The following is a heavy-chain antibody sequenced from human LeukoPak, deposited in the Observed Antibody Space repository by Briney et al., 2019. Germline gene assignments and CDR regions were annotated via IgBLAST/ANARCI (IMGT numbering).Heavy chain of an antibody. CDR2: ISWNSGSI. CDR3: AKDKVGSSSWYPQYFDY. J-gene: IGHJ4*02. V-gene: IGHV3-9*01. D-gene: IGHD6-13*01. CDR1: GFTFDDYA. Sequence: SLRLSCAASGFTFDDYAMHWVRQAPGKGLEWVSGISWNSGSIGYADSVKGRFTVSRDNAKNSLYLQMNSLRADDTALYYCAKDKVGSSSWYPQYFDYWGQGTLVTVSS.